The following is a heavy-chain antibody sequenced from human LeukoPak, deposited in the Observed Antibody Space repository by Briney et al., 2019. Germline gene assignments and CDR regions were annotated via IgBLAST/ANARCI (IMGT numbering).Heavy chain of an antibody. V-gene: IGHV4-4*07. CDR1: GGSISSYY. CDR2: IYTSGST. J-gene: IGHJ3*02. CDR3: ARTVVPAASDAFDI. D-gene: IGHD2-2*01. Sequence: SETLSLTCTVSGGSISSYYWSWIRQAAGKGLEWIGRIYTSGSTNYNPSLKSRVTMSVDTSKNQFSLKLSSVTAADTAVYYCARTVVPAASDAFDIWGQGTMVTVSS.